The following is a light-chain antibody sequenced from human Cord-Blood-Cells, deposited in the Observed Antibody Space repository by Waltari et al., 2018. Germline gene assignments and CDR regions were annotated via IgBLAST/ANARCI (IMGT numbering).Light chain of an antibody. J-gene: IGKJ2*01. Sequence: EIVLTQSPGTLSLSPGGRATLHCRASQSVSSSYLAWYQQKPGQAPRLLICGASSRATGIPDRISGSGSGTDFTLTISRLEPEDFAVYYCQQYGSSPPYTFGQGTKLEIK. V-gene: IGKV3-20*01. CDR1: QSVSSSY. CDR3: QQYGSSPPYT. CDR2: GAS.